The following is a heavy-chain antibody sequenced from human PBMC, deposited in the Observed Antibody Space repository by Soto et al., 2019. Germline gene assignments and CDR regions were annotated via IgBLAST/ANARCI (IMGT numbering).Heavy chain of an antibody. V-gene: IGHV4-39*01. CDR2: IYYSGST. CDR3: ARLGAGTSSSRYYDFWSGYYSVIGY. Sequence: SETLSLTCTVSGGSISSSSYYWGWIRQPPGKGLEWIGSIYYSGSTYYNPSLKSRVTISVDTSKNQFSLKLSSVTAADTAVYYCARLGAGTSSSRYYDFWSGYYSVIGYWGQGTLVTVSS. J-gene: IGHJ4*02. D-gene: IGHD3-3*01. CDR1: GGSISSSSYY.